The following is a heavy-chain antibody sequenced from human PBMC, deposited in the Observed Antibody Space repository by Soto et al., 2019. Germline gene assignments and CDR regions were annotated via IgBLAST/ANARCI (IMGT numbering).Heavy chain of an antibody. CDR3: ARDLGYSSSWYTRDDAFDI. CDR2: INSDGSST. D-gene: IGHD6-13*01. Sequence: GGSLRLSCAASGFTFSSYWMHWVRQAPGKGLVWVSRINSDGSSTSYADSVKGRFTISRDNAKNTLYLQMNSLRAEDTAVYYCARDLGYSSSWYTRDDAFDIWGQGTMVTVSS. V-gene: IGHV3-74*01. CDR1: GFTFSSYW. J-gene: IGHJ3*02.